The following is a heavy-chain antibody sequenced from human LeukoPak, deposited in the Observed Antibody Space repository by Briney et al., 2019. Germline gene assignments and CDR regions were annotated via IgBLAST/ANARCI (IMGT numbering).Heavy chain of an antibody. Sequence: SETLSLTCTVSGGSISSYYWSWIRQPPGKGLEWIGYIQTSGSTNYNPSLKSRVTISVDTSKNQYSLKLSSVTAADTAVYYCAGQGYYDSSGYYYWGQGTLVTVSS. V-gene: IGHV4-4*09. D-gene: IGHD3-22*01. J-gene: IGHJ4*02. CDR1: GGSISSYY. CDR3: AGQGYYDSSGYYY. CDR2: IQTSGST.